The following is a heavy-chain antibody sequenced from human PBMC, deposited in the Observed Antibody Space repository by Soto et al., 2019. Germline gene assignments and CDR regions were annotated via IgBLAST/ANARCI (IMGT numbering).Heavy chain of an antibody. D-gene: IGHD5-12*01. V-gene: IGHV4-59*01. J-gene: IGHJ6*03. CDR2: IYYTGST. CDR3: ARMIRGYSGYEIINFYFNYKDV. Sequence: NSSETLSLTCTVSSGSISTYYWSWIRQPPGKGLEWIGYIYYTGSTNYNPSLKTRVAISMDTSKNQFSLKLSSVTAADTAVYYCARMIRGYSGYEIINFYFNYKDVRGK. CDR1: SGSISTYY.